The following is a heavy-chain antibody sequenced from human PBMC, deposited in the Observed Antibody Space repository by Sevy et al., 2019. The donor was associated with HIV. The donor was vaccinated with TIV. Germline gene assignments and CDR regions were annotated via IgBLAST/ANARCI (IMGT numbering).Heavy chain of an antibody. CDR1: GFIFSSYV. CDR2: ISGSGGYT. CDR3: EAITTAGRDY. J-gene: IGHJ4*02. D-gene: IGHD1-1*01. Sequence: GGSLILSCAASGFIFSSYVMSWVRHAPGKGLEWVSSISGSGGYTYYADSVKGRFTISRDNSNNMLYLQMNSLRAEDTAIYYCEAITTAGRDYWGQGTLVTVSS. V-gene: IGHV3-23*01.